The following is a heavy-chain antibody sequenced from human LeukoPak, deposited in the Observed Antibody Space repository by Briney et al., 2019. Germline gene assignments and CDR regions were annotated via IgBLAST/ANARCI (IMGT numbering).Heavy chain of an antibody. V-gene: IGHV1-18*01. CDR1: GYTFTSYG. CDR3: ARDSTLKTTVTSPGDY. Sequence: ASVKVSCKASGYTFTSYGISWVRQAPGQGLEWMGWISAYNGNTNYAQKLQGRVTMTTDTSTSTAYMELRSLRSDDTAVYYCARDSTLKTTVTSPGDYWGQGTLVTVSS. CDR2: ISAYNGNT. D-gene: IGHD4-17*01. J-gene: IGHJ4*02.